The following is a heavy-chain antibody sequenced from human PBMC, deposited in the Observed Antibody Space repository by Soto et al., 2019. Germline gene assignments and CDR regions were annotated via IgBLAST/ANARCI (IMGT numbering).Heavy chain of an antibody. J-gene: IGHJ2*01. CDR1: GFSLSTSGVG. D-gene: IGHD6-13*01. CDR3: ARPLAAAGKPYWYFDL. CDR2: IYWDDDK. Sequence: QITLKESGPTLVKPTQTLTLTCTFSGFSLSTSGVGVGWIRQPPGKALEWLALIYWDDDKRYSPSLKSRLTITQDTSKNQVVLTMTNMDPVDTATYYCARPLAAAGKPYWYFDLWGRGTLVTVSS. V-gene: IGHV2-5*02.